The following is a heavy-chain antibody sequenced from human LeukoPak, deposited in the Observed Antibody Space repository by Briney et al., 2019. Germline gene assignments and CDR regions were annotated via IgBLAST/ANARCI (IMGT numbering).Heavy chain of an antibody. V-gene: IGHV3-33*01. D-gene: IGHD3-16*01. Sequence: GGSLRPSCAASGFTFSSYGMHWARQAPGKGLEWVAVIWYDGSNKYYADSVKGRFTISRDNSKNTLYLQMNSLRAEDTAVYYCARPASPGETYRELDYWGQGTLVTVSS. CDR1: GFTFSSYG. CDR2: IWYDGSNK. CDR3: ARPASPGETYRELDY. J-gene: IGHJ4*02.